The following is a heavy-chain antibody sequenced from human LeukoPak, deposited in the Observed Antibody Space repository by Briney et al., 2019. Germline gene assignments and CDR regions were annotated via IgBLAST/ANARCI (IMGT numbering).Heavy chain of an antibody. D-gene: IGHD6-25*01. Sequence: PGGSLRLSCAASGFSISNYWMSWVRQAPGKGLEWVGNIKEDGSEKYYVDSLKGRFTISRDNAKNSLYLQMNSLRAEDTAVYYCARENMAAPGGDYWGQGTLVTVSS. CDR1: GFSISNYW. V-gene: IGHV3-7*01. CDR3: ARENMAAPGGDY. CDR2: IKEDGSEK. J-gene: IGHJ4*02.